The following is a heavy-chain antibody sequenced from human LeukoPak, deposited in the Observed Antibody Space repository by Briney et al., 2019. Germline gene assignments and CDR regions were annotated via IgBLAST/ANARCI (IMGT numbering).Heavy chain of an antibody. CDR1: GFTFSSYG. CDR2: IRYDGSNK. J-gene: IGHJ6*03. CDR3: AKDGGAVAGRYYYYYMDV. V-gene: IGHV3-30*02. Sequence: PRGSLRLSCAASGFTFSSYGMHWVRQAPGKGLEWVAFIRYDGSNKYYADSVKGRFTISRDNSKNTLYLQMNSLRAEDTAVYYCAKDGGAVAGRYYYYYMDVWGKGTTVTVSS. D-gene: IGHD6-19*01.